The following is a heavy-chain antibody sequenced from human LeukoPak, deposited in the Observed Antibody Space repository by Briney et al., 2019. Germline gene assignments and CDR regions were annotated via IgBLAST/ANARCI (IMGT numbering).Heavy chain of an antibody. D-gene: IGHD2/OR15-2a*01. Sequence: GASLQISCKGFGYCFTNFWIGWVRQLPGKGLEWMGIIYPGDSDTRYSPSFQGQVTISADKSISTAYLQWSSLKASDTAMYYCARLSRPFTILTSYYYMDVWGKGTTVTISS. J-gene: IGHJ6*03. CDR1: GYCFTNFW. CDR3: ARLSRPFTILTSYYYMDV. V-gene: IGHV5-51*01. CDR2: IYPGDSDT.